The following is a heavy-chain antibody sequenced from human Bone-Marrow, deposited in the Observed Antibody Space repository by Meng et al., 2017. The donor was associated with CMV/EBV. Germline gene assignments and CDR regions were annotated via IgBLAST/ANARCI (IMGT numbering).Heavy chain of an antibody. Sequence: LRQWGVGLLKPSETLSLPCAVYGGSFSGYYWSWIRQPPGKGLEWIGEINHSGSTNYNPSLKSRVTISVDTSKNQFSLKLSSVTAADTAVYYCARGGGPFDYWGQGTLVTVSS. CDR3: ARGGGPFDY. D-gene: IGHD3-16*01. V-gene: IGHV4-34*01. CDR2: INHSGST. CDR1: GGSFSGYY. J-gene: IGHJ4*02.